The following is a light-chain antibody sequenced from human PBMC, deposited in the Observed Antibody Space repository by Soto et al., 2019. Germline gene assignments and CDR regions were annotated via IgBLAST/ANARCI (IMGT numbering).Light chain of an antibody. CDR1: QSISRY. V-gene: IGKV1-39*01. CDR2: VAF. J-gene: IGKJ5*01. Sequence: DIHMTQSPSSLSASVGYRFTITCRASQSISRYLNWYQQKPGKAPKLLIYVAFTLESGVPSRFSGSGSGTEFTLTIRSLQPEDFETYYCQQSFRSPITFGQGTRLEIK. CDR3: QQSFRSPIT.